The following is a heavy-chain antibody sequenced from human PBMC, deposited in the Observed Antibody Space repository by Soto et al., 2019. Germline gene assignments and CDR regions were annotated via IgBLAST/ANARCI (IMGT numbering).Heavy chain of an antibody. Sequence: QVQLVQSGAEVKKPGSSVKVSCKASGGPFSSYAISWVRQAPGQGLEWMGGFIPIFGTASYALNFQGRVTTTADESTSTAYMELSSLSSEDTALYYCAGHSSGVPGYYYGMDVWGQGTTVTVTS. CDR3: AGHSSGVPGYYYGMDV. CDR2: FIPIFGTA. J-gene: IGHJ6*02. V-gene: IGHV1-69*12. CDR1: GGPFSSYA. D-gene: IGHD3-22*01.